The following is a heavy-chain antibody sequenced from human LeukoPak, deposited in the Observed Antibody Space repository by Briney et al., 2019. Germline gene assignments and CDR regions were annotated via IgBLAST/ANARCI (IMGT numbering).Heavy chain of an antibody. CDR1: GYTFTGYY. J-gene: IGHJ5*02. Sequence: ASVKVSCKASGYTFTGYYMHWVRQATGQGLEWMGWMNPNSGNTGYAQKFQGRVTMTRNTSISTAYMELSSLRSEDTAVYYCARGMELLSFDPWGQGTLVTVSS. D-gene: IGHD1-7*01. V-gene: IGHV1-8*02. CDR3: ARGMELLSFDP. CDR2: MNPNSGNT.